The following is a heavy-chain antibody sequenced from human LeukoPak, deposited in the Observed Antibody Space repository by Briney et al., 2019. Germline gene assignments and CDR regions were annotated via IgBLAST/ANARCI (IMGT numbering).Heavy chain of an antibody. D-gene: IGHD3-3*01. Sequence: ASVKVSCKVSGYTLTELSMHWVRQAPGKGLEWMGGFDPEDGETIYAQKFQGRVTMTEDTSTDTAYMELSSLRSEDTAVYYCARGRPWYYDFWSGYYRDWFDPWGQGTLVTVSS. J-gene: IGHJ5*02. CDR1: GYTLTELS. CDR2: FDPEDGET. CDR3: ARGRPWYYDFWSGYYRDWFDP. V-gene: IGHV1-24*01.